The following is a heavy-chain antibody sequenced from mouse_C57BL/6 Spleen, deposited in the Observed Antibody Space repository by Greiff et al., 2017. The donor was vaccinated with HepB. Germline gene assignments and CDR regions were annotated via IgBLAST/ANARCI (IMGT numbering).Heavy chain of an antibody. CDR3: AREGYDGEDWFAY. V-gene: IGHV5-4*01. J-gene: IGHJ3*01. Sequence: EVQGVESGGGLVKPGGSLKLSCAASGFTFSSYAMSWVRQTPEKRLEWVATISDGGSYTYYPDNVKGRFTISRDNAKNNLYLQMSHLKSEDTAMYYCAREGYDGEDWFAYWGQGTLVTVSA. CDR2: ISDGGSYT. CDR1: GFTFSSYA. D-gene: IGHD2-12*01.